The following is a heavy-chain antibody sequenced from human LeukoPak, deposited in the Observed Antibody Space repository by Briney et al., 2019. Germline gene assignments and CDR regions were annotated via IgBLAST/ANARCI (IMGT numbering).Heavy chain of an antibody. CDR2: IPGSSNPK. CDR1: GFTFGSYT. CDR3: VKNVGYCSSSSCSRLYFDS. J-gene: IGHJ4*02. D-gene: IGHD2-15*01. Sequence: GGSLRLSCAASGFTFGSYTMSWVRQAPGKGLEWVSSIPGSSNPKYYADSVKGRFTSSRDNSKNTLYLHLTSLRVEDTAVYYCVKNVGYCSSSSCSRLYFDSSGQGSLVTVSP. V-gene: IGHV3-23*01.